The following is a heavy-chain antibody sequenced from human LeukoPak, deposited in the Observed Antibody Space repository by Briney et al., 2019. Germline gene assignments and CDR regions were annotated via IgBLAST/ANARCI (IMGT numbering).Heavy chain of an antibody. J-gene: IGHJ4*02. CDR1: GFSVSTSY. D-gene: IGHD3-22*01. CDR3: ARAAYDSGGYTANHDF. Sequence: GGSLRLSCAASGFSVSTSYMSWVRQAPGKGLEYVSVLYDSGDTYYAESAKGRFTISRDNSKNTVYLQMNSLRVEDTAVYYCARAAYDSGGYTANHDFWGQGTLVTVSS. CDR2: LYDSGDT. V-gene: IGHV3-53*01.